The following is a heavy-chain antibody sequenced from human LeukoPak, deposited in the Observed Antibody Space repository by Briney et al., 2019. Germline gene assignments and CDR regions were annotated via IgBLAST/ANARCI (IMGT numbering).Heavy chain of an antibody. D-gene: IGHD3-3*01. CDR1: GITFSNYG. CDR2: IRYDGSDK. Sequence: GGSLRLSCAASGITFSNYGMHWVRQAPGKGLEWVTFIRYDGSDKYYADSVKGRFTISRDNSKNTLYLQMNSLRAEDTAVYYCAKGGDFWSGYSDYWGQGTLVTVSS. V-gene: IGHV3-30*02. CDR3: AKGGDFWSGYSDY. J-gene: IGHJ4*02.